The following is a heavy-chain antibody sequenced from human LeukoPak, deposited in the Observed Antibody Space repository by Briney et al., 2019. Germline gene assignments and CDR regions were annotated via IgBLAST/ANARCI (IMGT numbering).Heavy chain of an antibody. V-gene: IGHV3-30*01. D-gene: IGHD3-10*01. J-gene: IGHJ3*02. CDR1: GFTFSSYA. Sequence: GGSLRRSCAASGFTFSSYAMHWVRQAPGKGXXXXXXXXXXGSNKYYADSVKGRFTISRDNSKNTLYLQMNSLRAEDTAVYYCARVPQGYYGSGSYLGAFDIWGQGTMVTVSS. CDR2: XXXXGSNK. CDR3: ARVPQGYYGSGSYLGAFDI.